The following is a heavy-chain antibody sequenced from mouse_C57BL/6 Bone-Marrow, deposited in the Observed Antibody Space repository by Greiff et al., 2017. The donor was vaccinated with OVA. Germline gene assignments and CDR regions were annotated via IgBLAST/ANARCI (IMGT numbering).Heavy chain of an antibody. CDR2: IYPGDGDT. V-gene: IGHV1-82*01. Sequence: QVQLQQSGPELVKPGASVKISCKASGYAFSSSWMNWVKQRPGKGLEWIGRIYPGDGDTNYNGKFKGKATLTADKSSSTAYMQLSSLTSEDSAVYSWASHEDGYSASYFDYGDQGTTLTVTA. J-gene: IGHJ2*01. D-gene: IGHD2-3*01. CDR1: GYAFSSSW. CDR3: ASHEDGYSASYFDY.